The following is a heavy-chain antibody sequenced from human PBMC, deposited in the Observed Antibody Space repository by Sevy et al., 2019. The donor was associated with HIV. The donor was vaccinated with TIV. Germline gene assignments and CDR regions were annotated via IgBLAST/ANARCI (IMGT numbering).Heavy chain of an antibody. CDR3: AKDRQSDLIGFYFDY. J-gene: IGHJ4*02. CDR2: ISGSGRST. D-gene: IGHD2-8*01. Sequence: GGSLRLSCAASGFTFGSYAMSWVRQAPGKGLEWVSTISGSGRSTYYADSVKGRFTISRDNSKNTLYLQMNSLRAEDTAVYYCAKDRQSDLIGFYFDYWGQGTLVTVSS. CDR1: GFTFGSYA. V-gene: IGHV3-23*01.